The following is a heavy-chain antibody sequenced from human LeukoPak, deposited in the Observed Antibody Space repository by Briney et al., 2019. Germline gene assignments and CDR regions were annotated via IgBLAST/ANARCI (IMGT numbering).Heavy chain of an antibody. CDR2: IFYNGGA. D-gene: IGHD6-19*01. J-gene: IGHJ3*02. CDR3: VRNQAEASNHGAMDI. Sequence: SDTLSLTCTVSGYSITSSNCWGWIRQPPGKGLEWIGHIFYNGGAYYNTSLNSRVTMSIDASKNQFSLKLRSVTAVDTAMYYCVRNQAEASNHGAMDIWGQGTMVTVSS. CDR1: GYSITSSNC. V-gene: IGHV4-28*01.